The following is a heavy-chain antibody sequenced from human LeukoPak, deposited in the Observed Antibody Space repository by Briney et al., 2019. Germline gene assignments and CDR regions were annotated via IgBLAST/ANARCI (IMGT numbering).Heavy chain of an antibody. D-gene: IGHD1-14*01. CDR3: ARDRLSGPHYDY. CDR1: GDSLSNYY. J-gene: IGHJ4*02. CDR2: IYYNGGT. V-gene: IGHV4-59*01. Sequence: NPSETLSLTCTVSGDSLSNYYWSWIRQPPGKGLEWIGYIYYNGGTNYNPSLKSRVTLSVDTSKNQFSLKLRSVTAADTAMYYCARDRLSGPHYDYWGQGTLVTVSS.